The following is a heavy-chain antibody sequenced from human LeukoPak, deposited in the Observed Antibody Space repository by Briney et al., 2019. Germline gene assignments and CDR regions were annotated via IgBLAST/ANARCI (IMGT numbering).Heavy chain of an antibody. D-gene: IGHD3-10*01. V-gene: IGHV4-38-2*02. Sequence: SETLSLTCSVSGYSISSGYYWGWIRQAPGKGLEWIGNLYHSGSTYYNPSLKSRVTISVDTSKNQFSLKLSSVTAADTAVYYCARGGYYYGSGSLFDYWGQGTLVTVSS. CDR3: ARGGYYYGSGSLFDY. CDR2: LYHSGST. CDR1: GYSISSGYY. J-gene: IGHJ4*02.